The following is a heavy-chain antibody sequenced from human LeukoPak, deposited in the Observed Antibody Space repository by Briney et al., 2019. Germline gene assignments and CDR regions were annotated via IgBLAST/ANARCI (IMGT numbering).Heavy chain of an antibody. D-gene: IGHD4/OR15-4a*01. CDR2: INSDGSST. Sequence: GGSLRLSCAASGFTFSSYWMHWVRQAPGKGLVWVSRINSDGSSTSYADSVKGRFTISRDNAKNTLYLQMNSLRAEDTAVYYCAKVGTKNYGDLDYWGQGTLVTVSS. CDR1: GFTFSSYW. J-gene: IGHJ4*02. V-gene: IGHV3-74*01. CDR3: AKVGTKNYGDLDY.